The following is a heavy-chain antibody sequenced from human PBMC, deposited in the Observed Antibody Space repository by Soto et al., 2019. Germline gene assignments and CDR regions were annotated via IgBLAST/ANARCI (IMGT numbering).Heavy chain of an antibody. J-gene: IGHJ4*02. CDR2: IKTRIDSATT. V-gene: IGHV3-15*01. D-gene: IGHD5-12*01. CDR3: TTEDPSWLRGLEY. CDR1: GASCTNAW. Sequence: EVQLVESGGGLVKPGESLRLSCEASGASCTNAWLNWVRQAPGKGMAWVGRIKTRIDSATTDDAAPVKGRFTISRDDSKNTLYLQMDSLKTEDTAVYYCTTEDPSWLRGLEYWGQGTLVTVSS.